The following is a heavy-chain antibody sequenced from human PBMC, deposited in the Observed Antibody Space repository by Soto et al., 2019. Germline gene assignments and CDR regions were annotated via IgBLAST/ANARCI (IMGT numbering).Heavy chain of an antibody. D-gene: IGHD6-19*01. Sequence: EVQLLESGGGLVQPGGSLRLSCAASGFTFSSYAMSWVRQAPGKGLEWVSAISGSGGSTYYADSVKGRFTISRDDSKNTLYLQRNSLGAEDTAVYCCAKARAAVAGPDYWGQGTLVTVSS. CDR2: ISGSGGST. CDR3: AKARAAVAGPDY. V-gene: IGHV3-23*01. J-gene: IGHJ4*02. CDR1: GFTFSSYA.